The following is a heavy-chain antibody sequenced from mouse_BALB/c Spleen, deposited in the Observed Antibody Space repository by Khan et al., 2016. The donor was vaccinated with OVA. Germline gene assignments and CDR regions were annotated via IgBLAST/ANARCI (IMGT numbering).Heavy chain of an antibody. CDR3: ARRNYFGYTFAY. CDR1: GYTFTDYY. CDR2: ISPGSGDT. Sequence: QVQLQQSGAELARPGASVKLSCKASGYTFTDYYINWVKQRTGQGLEWIGEISPGSGDTYYNERFKGKATLTADTSSSTAYMQLSSLPSEASAVYFCARRNYFGYTFAYWGQGTLVTVSA. V-gene: IGHV1-77*01. J-gene: IGHJ3*01. D-gene: IGHD1-2*01.